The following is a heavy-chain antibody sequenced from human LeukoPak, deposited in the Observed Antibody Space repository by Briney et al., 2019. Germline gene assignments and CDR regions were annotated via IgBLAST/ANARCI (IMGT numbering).Heavy chain of an antibody. V-gene: IGHV3-74*01. D-gene: IGHD6-6*01. J-gene: IGHJ3*02. CDR2: INTDGSST. Sequence: QPGGSLRLSCAASGFTFSSYWMHWVRQAPGKGLVWVSRINTDGSSTSYADSVKGRFTISRDNAKNTLYLQMNSLRAEDTAVYYCARDRIAARYAFDIWGQGTMVTVSS. CDR1: GFTFSSYW. CDR3: ARDRIAARYAFDI.